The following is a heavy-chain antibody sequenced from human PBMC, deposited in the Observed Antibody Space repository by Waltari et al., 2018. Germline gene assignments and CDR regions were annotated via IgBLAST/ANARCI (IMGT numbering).Heavy chain of an antibody. CDR1: GFTVSNKY. CDR2: IDSGGNI. CDR3: AKRGYNYGQSV. V-gene: IGHV3-53*01. Sequence: EVQLVESGGGLIQPGGSLRLSCAASGFTVSNKYMSWVRQAPGKGLEWVSVIDSGGNIDYADSVKGRFTISRDSSKNTLYLQMNSLRADDTAVYYCAKRGYNYGQSVWGQGTLVTVSS. D-gene: IGHD5-18*01. J-gene: IGHJ4*02.